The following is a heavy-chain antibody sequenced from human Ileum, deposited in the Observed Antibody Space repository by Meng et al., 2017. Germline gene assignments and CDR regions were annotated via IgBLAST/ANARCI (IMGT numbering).Heavy chain of an antibody. V-gene: IGHV4-39*01. D-gene: IGHD4-17*01. CDR2: IYYGGST. CDR1: SGSFTNNNYY. CDR3: ARRAHYGDPPR. Sequence: QLRLQESGPGLVKPSGTLSRTCSVSSGSFTNNNYYWVWIRRPPGKGLEWIGSIYYGGSTYYNPSLKSRVTISVDTSTNQFSLKLISVTAADTAVYYCARRAHYGDPPRWGQGTLVTVSS. J-gene: IGHJ4*02.